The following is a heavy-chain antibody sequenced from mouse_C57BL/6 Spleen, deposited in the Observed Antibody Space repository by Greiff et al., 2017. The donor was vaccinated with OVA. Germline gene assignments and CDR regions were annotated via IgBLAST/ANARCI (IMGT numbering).Heavy chain of an antibody. D-gene: IGHD1-1*01. CDR2: IHPNSGST. CDR1: GYTFTSYW. CDR3: ASLLITTVVATGFDY. J-gene: IGHJ2*01. Sequence: QVQLQQSGAELVKPGASVKLSCKASGYTFTSYWMHWVKQRPGQGLEWIGMIHPNSGSTNYNEKFKSKATLTVDKSSSTAYMQLSSLTSEDSAVYYGASLLITTVVATGFDYWGQGTTLTVSS. V-gene: IGHV1-64*01.